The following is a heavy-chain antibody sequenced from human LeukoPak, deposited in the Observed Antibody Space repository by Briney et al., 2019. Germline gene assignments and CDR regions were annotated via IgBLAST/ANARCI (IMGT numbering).Heavy chain of an antibody. CDR2: ISYDGSNK. CDR3: ARDMRYYDYVWGSYRSGTFDY. CDR1: GFTFSSYA. V-gene: IGHV3-30-3*01. D-gene: IGHD3-16*02. J-gene: IGHJ4*02. Sequence: GGSLRLSCAASGFTFSSYAMHWVRQAPGKGLEWVAVISYDGSNKYYADSVKGRFTISRDNSKNTLYLQMNSLRAEDTAVYYCARDMRYYDYVWGSYRSGTFDYWGQGTLVTVSS.